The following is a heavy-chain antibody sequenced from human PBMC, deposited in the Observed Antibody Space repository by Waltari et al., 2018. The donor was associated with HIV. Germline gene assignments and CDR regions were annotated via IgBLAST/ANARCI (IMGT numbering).Heavy chain of an antibody. CDR1: GGSISSSSYY. Sequence: QLQLQESGPGLVKPSETLSLTCTVSGGSISSSSYYWGWIRQPPGQGLEWIGSIYYIGSTYYNPSLKSRVTISVDTSKNQFSLKLSSVTAADTAVYYCARVMGDIWFGELIERGQLDYWGQGTLVTVSS. CDR3: ARVMGDIWFGELIERGQLDY. CDR2: IYYIGST. D-gene: IGHD3-10*01. V-gene: IGHV4-39*07. J-gene: IGHJ4*02.